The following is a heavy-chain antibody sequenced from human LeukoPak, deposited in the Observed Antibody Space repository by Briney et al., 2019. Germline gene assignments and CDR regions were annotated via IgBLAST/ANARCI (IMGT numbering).Heavy chain of an antibody. CDR3: ARSHSGSLRAPFDF. Sequence: GASVKVSCKASSYIFNNYGIIWVRQAPGQGLEWMGWINTFNGDTRYAQKVQGRVTMTTDTSTTTVYLELRSLRYDDTAVYYCARSHSGSLRAPFDFWGQGALVTVSS. D-gene: IGHD3-22*01. CDR1: SYIFNNYG. J-gene: IGHJ4*02. V-gene: IGHV1-18*01. CDR2: INTFNGDT.